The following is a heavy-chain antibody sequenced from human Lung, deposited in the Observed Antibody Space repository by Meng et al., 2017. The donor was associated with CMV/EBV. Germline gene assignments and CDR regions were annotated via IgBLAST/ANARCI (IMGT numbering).Heavy chain of an antibody. CDR2: NYYSGST. V-gene: IGHV4-59*08. Sequence: QGQLQGPGPGLVKPSETLSLTCAVPGGSISTYYWSWIRQPPGKGLEWIGNNYYSGSTNYNPSLASRVTISVDSSKNQFSLKLSSVTAADTAVYYCARHQNGGTYPLDYWGQGTLVTVSS. J-gene: IGHJ4*02. CDR1: GGSISTYY. D-gene: IGHD3-16*02. CDR3: ARHQNGGTYPLDY.